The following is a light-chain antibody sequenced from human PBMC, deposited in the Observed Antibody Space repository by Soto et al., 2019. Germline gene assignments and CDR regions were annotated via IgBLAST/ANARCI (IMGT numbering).Light chain of an antibody. J-gene: IGKJ3*01. CDR3: LQDYNYPFT. CDR1: QGIRND. CDR2: SAS. V-gene: IGKV1-6*01. Sequence: AIQMTQSPSSLSASVGDRVTITCRASQGIRNDLGWYQQKPGKAPKLLIYSASSLQGGVPSRFSGSGSGTDFTLTSSSLQPEHFATYYCLQDYNYPFTFGPGTKVDI.